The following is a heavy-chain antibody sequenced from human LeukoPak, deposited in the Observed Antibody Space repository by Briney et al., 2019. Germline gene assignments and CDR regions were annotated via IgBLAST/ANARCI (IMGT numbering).Heavy chain of an antibody. D-gene: IGHD1-1*01. J-gene: IGHJ3*01. CDR3: ARWKTDRSTFDV. CDR2: ISYVGSNK. V-gene: IGHV3-30-3*01. Sequence: GGSLRLSCAASGFTFSNYAMHWVRHAPGKGLEWVSIISYVGSNKYYADSVKGRFTISRDNSKNTLYLQMSSLRPEDAAVFYCARWKTDRSTFDVWGERAPVAASS. CDR1: GFTFSNYA.